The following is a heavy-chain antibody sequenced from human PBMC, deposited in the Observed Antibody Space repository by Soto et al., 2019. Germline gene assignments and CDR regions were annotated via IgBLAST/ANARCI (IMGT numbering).Heavy chain of an antibody. J-gene: IGHJ4*02. Sequence: ASVKVSCKASGYTFTSYGISWVRQAPGQGLEWMGWISAYNGNTNYAQKLQGRVTMTTDTSTSTAYMELRSLRSDDTAVYYCAKDQRARGYSYGHDYWGQGTLVTVSS. D-gene: IGHD5-18*01. CDR1: GYTFTSYG. CDR2: ISAYNGNT. CDR3: AKDQRARGYSYGHDY. V-gene: IGHV1-18*01.